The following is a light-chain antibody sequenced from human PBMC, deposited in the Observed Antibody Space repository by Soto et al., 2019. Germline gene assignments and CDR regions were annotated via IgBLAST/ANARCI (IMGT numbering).Light chain of an antibody. CDR3: QSYDNILSGPL. CDR1: RSNAGANYD. Sequence: QSVLTQPPSVSGAPGQTITISCTGCRSNAGANYDVLWYQVLPGAGPRLLIYQNSNRPSGVPDRFSGSKSGTSASLAIAGLGPEDEAGYYWQSYDNILSGPLFGGGTKLTVL. V-gene: IGLV1-40*01. CDR2: QNS. J-gene: IGLJ3*02.